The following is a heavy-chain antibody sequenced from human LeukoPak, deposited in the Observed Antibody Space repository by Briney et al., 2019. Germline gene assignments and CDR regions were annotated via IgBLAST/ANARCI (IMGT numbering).Heavy chain of an antibody. Sequence: SETLSLTCTVSGGSISSVGYYWSWIRQHPGKGLEWIGYIYYSGSTYYNPSLKSRLTISADTSMNQFSLKLSSVTAADTAVYLCARGDYYDSSGYHYPIDYWGQGNLVTVSS. CDR1: GGSISSVGYY. D-gene: IGHD3-22*01. CDR3: ARGDYYDSSGYHYPIDY. V-gene: IGHV4-31*03. J-gene: IGHJ4*02. CDR2: IYYSGST.